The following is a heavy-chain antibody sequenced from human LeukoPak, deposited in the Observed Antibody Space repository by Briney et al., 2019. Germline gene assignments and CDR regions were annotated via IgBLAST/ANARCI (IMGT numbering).Heavy chain of an antibody. V-gene: IGHV1-2*02. J-gene: IGHJ5*02. CDR1: GYTFTGYY. D-gene: IGHD6-13*01. Sequence: ASVKVSCKASGYTFTGYYMHWVRQAPGQGLEWMGWINPNSGGTNYAQKFQGRVTMTRDTSISTAYMELSRLRSDDTAVYYCARDSLEQQLGHRDYNNWFDPWGQGTLVTVSS. CDR3: ARDSLEQQLGHRDYNNWFDP. CDR2: INPNSGGT.